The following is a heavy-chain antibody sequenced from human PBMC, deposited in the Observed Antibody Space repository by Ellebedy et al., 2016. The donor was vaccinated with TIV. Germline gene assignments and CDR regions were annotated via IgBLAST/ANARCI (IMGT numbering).Heavy chain of an antibody. Sequence: GESLKISCAVSGFTFSSYSMTGVRQAPGKGLEWVPYITSSSSSTYYADSVKGRFTIFRDNAKNSMYLQMNSLIDEDTAVYYCAKVYYYDKSALFDYWGQGTLVIVSS. D-gene: IGHD3-22*01. CDR1: GFTFSSYS. CDR2: ITSSSSST. V-gene: IGHV3-48*02. CDR3: AKVYYYDKSALFDY. J-gene: IGHJ4*02.